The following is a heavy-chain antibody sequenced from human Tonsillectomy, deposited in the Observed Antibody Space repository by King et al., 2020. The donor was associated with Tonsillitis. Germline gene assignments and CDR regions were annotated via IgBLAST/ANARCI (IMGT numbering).Heavy chain of an antibody. Sequence: ITLKESGPTLVKPTQTLTLTCTFSGFSLSTSGVGVGWIRQPPGKALEWLALIYWDDDKRYSPSLKSRLTITKETSKNQVVLTMTNMDPVDTATYYCAHSESWGVNWYFDLWGRGTLVTVSS. CDR2: IYWDDDK. J-gene: IGHJ2*01. CDR3: AHSESWGVNWYFDL. D-gene: IGHD3-16*01. V-gene: IGHV2-5*02. CDR1: GFSLSTSGVG.